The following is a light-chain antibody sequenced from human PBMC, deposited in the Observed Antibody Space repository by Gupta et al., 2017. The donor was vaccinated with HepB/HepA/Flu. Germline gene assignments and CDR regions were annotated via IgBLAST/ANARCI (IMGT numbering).Light chain of an antibody. CDR2: DVS. Sequence: SALPQPASVSGSPGQSITTPCIGPSSDVGGYKYVSWYQQLPGKAPKLLLYDVSSRPSGVSNRFSGSKSANTASLTISGLQAEDEADYFCSSYTAITTSVIFGGGTRLTVL. CDR3: SSYTAITTSVI. V-gene: IGLV2-14*03. CDR1: SSDVGGYKY. J-gene: IGLJ2*01.